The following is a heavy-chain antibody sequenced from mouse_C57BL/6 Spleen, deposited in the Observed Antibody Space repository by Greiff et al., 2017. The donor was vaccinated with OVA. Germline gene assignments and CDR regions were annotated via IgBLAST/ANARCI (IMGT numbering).Heavy chain of an antibody. CDR1: GYAFSSSW. D-gene: IGHD2-3*01. V-gene: IGHV1-82*01. Sequence: VQLQESGPELVKPGASVKISCKASGYAFSSSWMTWVKQRPGKGLEWIGRIYPGDGDTNYNGKFKGKATLTADKSSSTAYMQLSSLTSEDSAVYFCARCDGYYSYAMDYWGQGTSVTVSS. J-gene: IGHJ4*01. CDR3: ARCDGYYSYAMDY. CDR2: IYPGDGDT.